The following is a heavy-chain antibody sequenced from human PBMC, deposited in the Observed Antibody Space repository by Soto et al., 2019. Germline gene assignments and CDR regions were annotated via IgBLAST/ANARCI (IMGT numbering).Heavy chain of an antibody. CDR1: GGSISSYY. D-gene: IGHD3-10*01. V-gene: IGHV4-59*03. Sequence: QVQLQESGPGLVKPSETLSLSCTVSGGSISSYYWSWFRPSPGKRMEWIGYVHNSWGSRYNPSLQCGVAISLDTSKSQFSLKVTAVTASDTAVYYCAPRGFGPLHGLVDVWGQGTTVPVAS. CDR3: APRGFGPLHGLVDV. CDR2: VHNSWGS. J-gene: IGHJ6*02.